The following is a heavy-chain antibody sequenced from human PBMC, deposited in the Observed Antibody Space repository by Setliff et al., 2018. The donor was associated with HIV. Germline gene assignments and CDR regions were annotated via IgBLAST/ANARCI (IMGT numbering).Heavy chain of an antibody. D-gene: IGHD3-22*01. CDR2: INHSGST. V-gene: IGHV4-34*01. CDR1: GGSISSTY. Sequence: SETLSLTCTVSGGSISSTYWNWIRQPPGKGLEWIGEINHSGSTNYNPSLKSRVTMSIDTSTNQFSLKLNSVTAADMATYYCARQNYYDISGYYERPLDFDYWGQGTLVTVSS. CDR3: ARQNYYDISGYYERPLDFDY. J-gene: IGHJ4*02.